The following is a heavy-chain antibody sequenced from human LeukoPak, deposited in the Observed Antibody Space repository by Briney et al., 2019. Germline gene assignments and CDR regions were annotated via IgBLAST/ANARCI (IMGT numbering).Heavy chain of an antibody. CDR2: INSDGSWT. CDR1: GNYW. Sequence: GGSLRLSCAASGNYWMHWVRQAPGKGLVWVSHINSDGSWTSYADSVKGRFTISRDNSKNTLYLQMNSLRAEDTAVYYCAKGGTTYLYDNSAYLIDYWGQGTLVTVSS. J-gene: IGHJ4*02. CDR3: AKGGTTYLYDNSAYLIDY. V-gene: IGHV3-74*01. D-gene: IGHD3-22*01.